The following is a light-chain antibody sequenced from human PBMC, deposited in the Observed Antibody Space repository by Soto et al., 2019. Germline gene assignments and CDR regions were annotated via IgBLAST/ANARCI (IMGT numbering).Light chain of an antibody. CDR2: GAS. J-gene: IGKJ4*01. V-gene: IGKV3-20*01. Sequence: EIVLTQSPGTLSLSPGERATLSCRASQSVSSSYLAWYQQKPGQAPSLLIYGASSRAAGIPDRFSGSGSGTDFTLTISSLEPEDFAVYYCQQYSSSPLTFGGGTKVEIK. CDR1: QSVSSSY. CDR3: QQYSSSPLT.